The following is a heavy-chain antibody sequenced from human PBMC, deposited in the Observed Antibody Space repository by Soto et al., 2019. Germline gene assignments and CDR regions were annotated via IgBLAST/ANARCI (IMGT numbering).Heavy chain of an antibody. J-gene: IGHJ4*02. CDR1: GFTFSSFA. CDR3: ANAAHMTTSLLLDY. Sequence: GGSLRLSCAASGFTFSSFAMTWVRQAPGEGLEWVSTIGSSGNKTYYTESVKGRFTISRDNSKNTLYLQMSSLRAEDTAMYFCANAAHMTTSLLLDYWGQGTQVTVSS. D-gene: IGHD4-4*01. CDR2: IGSSGNKT. V-gene: IGHV3-23*01.